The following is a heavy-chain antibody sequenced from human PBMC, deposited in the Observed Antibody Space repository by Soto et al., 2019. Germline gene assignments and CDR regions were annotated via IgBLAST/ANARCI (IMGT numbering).Heavy chain of an antibody. CDR2: IYYSGST. J-gene: IGHJ4*02. D-gene: IGHD2-15*01. V-gene: IGHV4-39*01. Sequence: SETVSLTCTVSGASISSSYYYWGWIRQPPGKGLEWIGSIYYSGSTYYNPSLKSRVTVSVDTSKNQFFLKVTSLTAADTAEYYCARHGVDGAAHLEYYFDYWGQGTLVTVSS. CDR1: GASISSSYYY. CDR3: ARHGVDGAAHLEYYFDY.